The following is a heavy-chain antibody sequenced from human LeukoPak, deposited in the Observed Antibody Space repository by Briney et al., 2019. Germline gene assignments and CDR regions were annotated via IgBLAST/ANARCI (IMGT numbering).Heavy chain of an antibody. CDR2: MNPNSGNT. D-gene: IGHD6-25*01. CDR3: ARCLSSDPGRFDY. CDR1: GYTFTSYD. J-gene: IGHJ4*02. Sequence: ASVKVSCKASGYTFTSYDINWVRQATGQGLEWMGWMNPNSGNTGYAQKFQGRVTITRNTSISTAYMELSSLRSEDTAVYYCARCLSSDPGRFDYWGQGTLVTVSS. V-gene: IGHV1-8*03.